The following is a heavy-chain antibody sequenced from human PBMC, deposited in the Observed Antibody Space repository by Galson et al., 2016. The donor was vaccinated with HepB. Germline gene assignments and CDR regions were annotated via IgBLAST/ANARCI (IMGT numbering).Heavy chain of an antibody. J-gene: IGHJ4*02. CDR3: VRSVAEEFFDH. CDR2: AYNNGGT. D-gene: IGHD3-3*01. V-gene: IGHV4-39*07. CDR1: DNSISRSSYY. Sequence: SLTCNVSDNSISRSSYYWGWIRQPPGKGLEWIASAYNNGGTYHNPSLKSRVTMSVDRSNNKFSLNMRSMTAADTAIYFCVRSVAEEFFDHWGQGILVTVSA.